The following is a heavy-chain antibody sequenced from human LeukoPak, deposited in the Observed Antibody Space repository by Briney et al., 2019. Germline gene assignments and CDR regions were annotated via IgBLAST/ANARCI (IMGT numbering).Heavy chain of an antibody. CDR1: GFTFSSSA. D-gene: IGHD4-17*01. CDR3: ARDRSDNGYYVATFEY. Sequence: GALRLSCAASGFTFSSSAMSWVRQAPGKGLEWVALISFDGSYTHYSESLKGRFTISRDNSKDTVYLQMNTLRPADTAVYYCARDRSDNGYYVATFEYLGQGTLVTVSS. CDR2: ISFDGSYT. J-gene: IGHJ4*02. V-gene: IGHV3-30*04.